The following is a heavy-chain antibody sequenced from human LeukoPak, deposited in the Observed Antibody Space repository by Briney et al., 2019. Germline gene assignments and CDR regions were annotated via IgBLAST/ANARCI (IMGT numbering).Heavy chain of an antibody. Sequence: GASVKVSCKASGYTFTGYYIHWVRQAPGQGLEWMGWINPNSGGTNYAQKFQVRVTMTRDTSIITAYMELSRLRSDDTAVYYCARDQNYYDSSGYYGLDCWGQGTLVTVSS. D-gene: IGHD3-22*01. CDR1: GYTFTGYY. CDR2: INPNSGGT. CDR3: ARDQNYYDSSGYYGLDC. J-gene: IGHJ4*02. V-gene: IGHV1-2*02.